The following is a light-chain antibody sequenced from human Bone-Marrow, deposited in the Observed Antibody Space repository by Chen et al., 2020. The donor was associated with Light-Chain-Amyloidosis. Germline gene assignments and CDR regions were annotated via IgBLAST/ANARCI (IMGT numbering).Light chain of an antibody. J-gene: IGLJ2*01. V-gene: IGLV3-25*03. CDR3: QSADSSGTYEVI. Sequence: SSELTQPPSVSVSPRQTARITCSGDDLPTKYAYWYQQKPGQAPVLVIHRDTERPSGISERFSGSSSGTKATVTISGVQAEDEADYHCQSADSSGTYEVIFGGGTKLTVL. CDR1: DLPTKY. CDR2: RDT.